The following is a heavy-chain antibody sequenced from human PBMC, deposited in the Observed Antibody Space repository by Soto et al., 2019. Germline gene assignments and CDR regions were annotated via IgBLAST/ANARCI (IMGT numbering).Heavy chain of an antibody. D-gene: IGHD3-16*01. J-gene: IGHJ3*02. CDR1: GFTFSSHW. Sequence: GGSLRLSCGASGFTFSSHWMHWVRQVPGKGLVWVSLINSDGSSTNYADSVKGRFTISRDNAKNTLFLQMNSLRVDDTAVYYCAKDRLGGVSDAFDIWGQGTMVTVSS. V-gene: IGHV3-74*01. CDR3: AKDRLGGVSDAFDI. CDR2: INSDGSST.